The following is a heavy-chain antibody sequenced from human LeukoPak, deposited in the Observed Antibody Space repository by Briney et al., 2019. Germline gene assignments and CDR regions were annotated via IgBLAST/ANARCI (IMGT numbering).Heavy chain of an antibody. J-gene: IGHJ5*02. CDR2: ISGSGAST. V-gene: IGHV3-23*01. Sequence: GGSLRLSCAASGFTFSDYAMTWVRQAPGKGLQWVSGISGSGASTYYGDSVRGRFIISRDNSRNTLYLQIDSLRAEDTAVYYCAKGASSGWLLYWFDPWGQGTLVTVSS. CDR3: AKGASSGWLLYWFDP. D-gene: IGHD6-19*01. CDR1: GFTFSDYA.